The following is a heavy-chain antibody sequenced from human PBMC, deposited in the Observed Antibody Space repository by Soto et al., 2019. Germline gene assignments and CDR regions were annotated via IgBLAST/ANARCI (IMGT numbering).Heavy chain of an antibody. CDR2: INHSGST. CDR3: AAHLKTTVTAYWYFDL. D-gene: IGHD4-17*01. V-gene: IGHV4-34*01. Sequence: QVHLQQWGAGLLKPSETLPLTCAVYGGSFSGYYWSWIRQPPGKGLEWIGEINHSGSTNFNPSLKSRVSISVDTSKKQFSLKLSSVTAADTAVYYCAAHLKTTVTAYWYFDLWGRGTLVTVSS. J-gene: IGHJ2*01. CDR1: GGSFSGYY.